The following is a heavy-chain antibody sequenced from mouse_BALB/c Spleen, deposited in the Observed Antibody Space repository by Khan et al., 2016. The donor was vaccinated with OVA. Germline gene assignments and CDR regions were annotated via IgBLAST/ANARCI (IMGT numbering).Heavy chain of an antibody. CDR2: MWIGGST. J-gene: IGHJ1*01. CDR3: ARNRDGGSYWYFDV. Sequence: QVQLKESGPGLVAPSQSLSITCTVSGFSLSRYSIYWVRQPPGKGLEWLGIMWIGGSTDYNSALKSRLSISKDNSKSQVFLKMNSLQTDDTARYYCARNRDGGSYWYFDVWGAGTTVTVSS. CDR1: GFSLSRYS. V-gene: IGHV2-6-4*01. D-gene: IGHD3-3*01.